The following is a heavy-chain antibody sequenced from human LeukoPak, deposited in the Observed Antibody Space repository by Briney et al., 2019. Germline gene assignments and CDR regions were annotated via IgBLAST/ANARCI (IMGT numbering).Heavy chain of an antibody. J-gene: IGHJ2*01. Sequence: SETLSLTCTVSGGSISSYYWSWIRQPPGKGLEWIGYIYYSGSTNYNPSLKSRVTISVDTSKNQFSLKLSSVTAADTAVYYCARGSGSYYDYWYFDLWGRGTLVTVSS. CDR2: IYYSGST. CDR3: ARGSGSYYDYWYFDL. D-gene: IGHD1-26*01. CDR1: GGSISSYY. V-gene: IGHV4-59*01.